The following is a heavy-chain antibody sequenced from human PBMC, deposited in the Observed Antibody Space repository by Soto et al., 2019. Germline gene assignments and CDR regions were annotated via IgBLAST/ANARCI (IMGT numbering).Heavy chain of an antibody. V-gene: IGHV5-51*01. CDR3: ATQIGLHGGSRYFEH. CDR1: GYSFSTHW. Sequence: GESLKISCKGSGYSFSTHWVGWVRQTPGKGLEWMGIIYPGDSDARYSPSFKGQVTISVDESITAAFLQWSSLKASDTAIYYCATQIGLHGGSRYFEHCCQGTLATVPS. J-gene: IGHJ4*02. D-gene: IGHD4-17*01. CDR2: IYPGDSDA.